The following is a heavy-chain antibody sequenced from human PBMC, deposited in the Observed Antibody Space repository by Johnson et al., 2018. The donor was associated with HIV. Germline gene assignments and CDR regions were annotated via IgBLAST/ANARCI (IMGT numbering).Heavy chain of an antibody. Sequence: VQLVESGGGLVQPGGSLRLSCAASGFTFSSYAMSWVRQAPGKGLEWVSAISGSGGSTYYEDSVKGRFTISRDNSKNTLYLQMNSLRAEDTAVYYCAKDNYYYDSSGYYPDAFDIWGQGTMVSVSS. J-gene: IGHJ3*02. CDR2: ISGSGGST. CDR3: AKDNYYYDSSGYYPDAFDI. D-gene: IGHD3-22*01. V-gene: IGHV3-23*04. CDR1: GFTFSSYA.